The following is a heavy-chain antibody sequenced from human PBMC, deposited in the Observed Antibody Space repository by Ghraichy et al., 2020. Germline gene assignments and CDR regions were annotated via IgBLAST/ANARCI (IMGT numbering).Heavy chain of an antibody. D-gene: IGHD6-13*01. CDR2: IKQDGTDN. CDR3: ARVPSRGLYYFDF. V-gene: IGHV3-7*01. CDR1: GVTFSSYW. J-gene: IGHJ4*02. Sequence: GGSLRLSCAASGVTFSSYWMSWVRQAPGKGLEWVANIKQDGTDNYYVDSVKGRFTISRDNAKNSLYLQMNSLRAEDTALFYCARVPSRGLYYFDFWGQGTLVTVSS.